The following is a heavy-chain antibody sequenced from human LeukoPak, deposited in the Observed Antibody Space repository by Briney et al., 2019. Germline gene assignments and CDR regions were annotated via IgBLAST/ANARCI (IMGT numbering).Heavy chain of an antibody. CDR2: IKQDGSEK. CDR3: ARGSYSYGWFDP. V-gene: IGHV3-7*01. CDR1: GFMLSSYW. D-gene: IGHD5-18*01. J-gene: IGHJ5*02. Sequence: GGSLRLSCAASGFMLSSYWMSWARQAPGKGLEWVANIKQDGSEKYYVDSVKGRFTISRDNAKNSLYLQMNSLRVEDTAIYYCARGSYSYGWFDPWGQGTLVTVSS.